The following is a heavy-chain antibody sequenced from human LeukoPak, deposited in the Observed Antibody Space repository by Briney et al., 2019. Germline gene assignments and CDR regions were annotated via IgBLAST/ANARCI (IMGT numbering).Heavy chain of an antibody. J-gene: IGHJ3*02. V-gene: IGHV4-4*07. CDR1: GGSISSYY. Sequence: SETLSLTCTVSGGSISSYYWSWIRQPAGKGLEWIGRIYTSWSTNYNPSLKSRVTMSVDTSKNQFSLKLSSVTAADTAVYYCASITMVRGVDAFDIWGQGTMVTVSS. CDR2: IYTSWST. D-gene: IGHD3-10*01. CDR3: ASITMVRGVDAFDI.